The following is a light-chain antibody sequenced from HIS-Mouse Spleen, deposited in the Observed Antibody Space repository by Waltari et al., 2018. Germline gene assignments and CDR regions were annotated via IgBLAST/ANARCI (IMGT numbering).Light chain of an antibody. CDR2: EGS. Sequence: QSARTQPASVSGSPGPSITIPCTGTSSDVGSYNLVSCYQQPPGKAPKLMIYEGSKRPSGVSNRFSGSKSGNTASLTISGLQAEDEADYYCCSYAGSSTVVFGGGTKLTVL. CDR1: SSDVGSYNL. CDR3: CSYAGSSTVV. V-gene: IGLV2-23*01. J-gene: IGLJ2*01.